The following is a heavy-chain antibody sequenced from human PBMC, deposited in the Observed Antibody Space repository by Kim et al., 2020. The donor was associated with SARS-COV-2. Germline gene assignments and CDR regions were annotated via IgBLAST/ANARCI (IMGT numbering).Heavy chain of an antibody. Sequence: PAFQGQVTISADQSISTAYLQWSSLKAADTAMYYCARHGKVATKHQIDYWGQGTLVTVSS. V-gene: IGHV5-51*01. J-gene: IGHJ4*02. CDR3: ARHGKVATKHQIDY. D-gene: IGHD5-12*01.